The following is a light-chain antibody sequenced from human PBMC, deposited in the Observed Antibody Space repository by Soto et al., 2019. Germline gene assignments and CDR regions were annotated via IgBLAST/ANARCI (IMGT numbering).Light chain of an antibody. J-gene: IGLJ1*01. CDR3: AAWDDSLNGRYV. Sequence: QSALTQPPSGSGTPGQRVIISCSGSSSHIGSNTVNWYQQLPGTAPKLLIYSNNQRPSGVPDRFSGSKSGTSASLAISGLQPEDEADYYCAAWDDSLNGRYVFGTGTKVTVL. V-gene: IGLV1-44*01. CDR2: SNN. CDR1: SSHIGSNT.